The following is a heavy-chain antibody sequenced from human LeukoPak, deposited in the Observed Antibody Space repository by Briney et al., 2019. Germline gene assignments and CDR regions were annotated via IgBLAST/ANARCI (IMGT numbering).Heavy chain of an antibody. V-gene: IGHV3-74*01. CDR1: GFTFSSYW. Sequence: GGSLRLSCAASGFTFSSYWMHWVRQAPGKGLVWVSRINSDGSSTSYADSVKGRFTISRDNAKNSLYLQMNSLRAEDTAVYYCARGEDTAMVTGGYNWFDPWGQGTLVTVSS. CDR2: INSDGSST. CDR3: ARGEDTAMVTGGYNWFDP. J-gene: IGHJ5*02. D-gene: IGHD5-18*01.